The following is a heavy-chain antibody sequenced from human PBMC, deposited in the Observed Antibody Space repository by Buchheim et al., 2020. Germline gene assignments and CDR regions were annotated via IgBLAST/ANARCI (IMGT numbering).Heavy chain of an antibody. CDR2: ISSSGSTI. V-gene: IGHV3-48*03. D-gene: IGHD6-19*01. J-gene: IGHJ4*02. CDR1: GFTFSSYE. CDR3: ARDSTRSVADPPFDY. Sequence: EVQLVESGGGLVQPGGSLRLSCAASGFTFSSYEMNWVRQAPGKGLEWVSYISSSGSTIYYADSVKGRFTISRDDAKKSLYLQMNSLRAEDTAVYYCARDSTRSVADPPFDYWGQGTL.